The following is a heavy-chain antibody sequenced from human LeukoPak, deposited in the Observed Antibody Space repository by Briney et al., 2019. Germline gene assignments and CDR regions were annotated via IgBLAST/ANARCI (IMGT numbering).Heavy chain of an antibody. CDR1: GGTFSSYA. J-gene: IGHJ4*02. V-gene: IGHV1-69*04. CDR3: ARVISGTWLWF. CDR2: IIPTLERA. Sequence: SSVKVSCKASGGTFSSYAISWVRQAPGQGLDWMGRIIPTLERANYAQKFQGRITITADKSTSTAYMELSSLRPEDTAVYYCARVISGTWLWFWGQGTLVTVSS. D-gene: IGHD1-14*01.